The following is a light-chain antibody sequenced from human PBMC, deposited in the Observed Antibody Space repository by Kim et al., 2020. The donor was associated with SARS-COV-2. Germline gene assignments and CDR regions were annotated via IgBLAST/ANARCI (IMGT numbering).Light chain of an antibody. CDR3: QQYNNWQALT. Sequence: EIVMTQSPATLSVSPGERATLSCRASQSVSSNLAWYQQKPGQAPRLLIYGASTRATGIPARFSGSGSGTEFTLTISSLQSEDFAVYYCQQYNNWQALTFGAGTKVDIK. V-gene: IGKV3-15*01. CDR1: QSVSSN. J-gene: IGKJ4*01. CDR2: GAS.